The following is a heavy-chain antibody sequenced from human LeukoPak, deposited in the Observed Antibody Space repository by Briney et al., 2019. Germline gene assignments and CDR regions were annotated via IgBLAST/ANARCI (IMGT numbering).Heavy chain of an antibody. CDR1: GFTFNNYA. CDR3: AKDHGFGYCSSTSCLGGYYYYYGMDV. Sequence: GGSLRLSCAASGFTFNNYAMSWVRQAPGKGLEWVAVIWYDGSNKYYADSVKGRFTISRDSSKNTLYLQMNSLRAEDTAVYYCAKDHGFGYCSSTSCLGGYYYYYGMDVWGQGTTVTVSS. D-gene: IGHD2-2*03. V-gene: IGHV3-30*02. J-gene: IGHJ6*02. CDR2: IWYDGSNK.